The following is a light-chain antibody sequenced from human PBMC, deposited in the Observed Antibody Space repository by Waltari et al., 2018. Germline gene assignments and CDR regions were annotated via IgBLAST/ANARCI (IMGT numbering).Light chain of an antibody. CDR3: SSHTATVPHV. V-gene: IGLV2-14*01. CDR2: EVS. CDR1: SNDVGGYGY. J-gene: IGLJ1*01. Sequence: QSALTQPASVSGSPGQSITISCTGTSNDVGGYGYVSWYQQYPGKAPKLIIYEVSCRPSGISTRFSGSKSGNTASLTISGLQAEDEADYYCSSHTATVPHVFGTGTRVTVV.